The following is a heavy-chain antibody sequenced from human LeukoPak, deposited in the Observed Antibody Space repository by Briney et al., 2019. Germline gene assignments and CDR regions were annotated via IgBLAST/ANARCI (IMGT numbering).Heavy chain of an antibody. V-gene: IGHV1-2*02. CDR2: INTNSGGT. J-gene: IGHJ5*02. CDR3: ARLYYYDSGGYKYNWFDP. CDR1: GYTFTGYH. Sequence: ASVKVSCKASGYTFTGYHMHWVRQAPGQGLEWMGWINTNSGGTKYAQKFQGRVIMTRDTSISTAYMELSRLRSDDTAIYYCARLYYYDSGGYKYNWFDPWGQGTQVTDSS. D-gene: IGHD3-22*01.